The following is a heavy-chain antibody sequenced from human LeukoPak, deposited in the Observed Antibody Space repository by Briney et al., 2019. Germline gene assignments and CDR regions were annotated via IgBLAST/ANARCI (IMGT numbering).Heavy chain of an antibody. V-gene: IGHV4-39*07. CDR2: IYYSGST. D-gene: IGHD4-17*01. Sequence: SETLSLTCTVSGGSISSSSYYWGWIRQTPGKGLEWIGSIYYSGSTYYNPSLKSRVTISVDTSKNQFSLKLSSVTAADTAVYYCARVYGDYEYYFDYWGQGTLVTVSS. J-gene: IGHJ4*02. CDR1: GGSISSSSYY. CDR3: ARVYGDYEYYFDY.